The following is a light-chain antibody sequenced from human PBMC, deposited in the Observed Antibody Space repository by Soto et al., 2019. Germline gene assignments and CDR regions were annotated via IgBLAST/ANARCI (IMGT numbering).Light chain of an antibody. Sequence: QPVLTQSPSVSGAPGQRVTISCTGSSSNIGAGYEVHWYQQLPGTAPKLLIYGDRYRPSGVPDRFSGSKSGTSVSLAITGLQAEDEADYHCQSYDSSLSGMVFGGGTKLTVL. V-gene: IGLV1-40*01. CDR3: QSYDSSLSGMV. CDR2: GDR. CDR1: SSNIGAGYE. J-gene: IGLJ3*02.